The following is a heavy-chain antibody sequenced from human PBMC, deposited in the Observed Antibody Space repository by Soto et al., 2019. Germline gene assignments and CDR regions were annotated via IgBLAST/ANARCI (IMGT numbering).Heavy chain of an antibody. CDR3: ASETMRATYNS. Sequence: QLQLEESGPGLVRPAEPLSLSCTVSGGSITNRSYYWDWIRQPPGKGLEWIASIHSIGSTYYNPSLKRRIIISIDTSKNQFSLKLSSVTAADTAVYFCASETMRATYNSWGQGTLVTVSS. D-gene: IGHD2-2*01. J-gene: IGHJ4*02. CDR1: GGSITNRSYY. V-gene: IGHV4-39*01. CDR2: IHSIGST.